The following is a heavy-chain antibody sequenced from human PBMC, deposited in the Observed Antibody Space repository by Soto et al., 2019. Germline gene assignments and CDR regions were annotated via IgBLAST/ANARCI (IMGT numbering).Heavy chain of an antibody. Sequence: EVHLVESGGGSVQPGGSLRLSCAGSGFAFSSYWIHWVRQVPGKGLVWVSRINSDGSTTSYAASVRGRFTISRDNAKDTLYLQMNSMRAEDTALYYCARVGQGLYYFDYWGQATLVTVSS. CDR1: GFAFSSYW. CDR2: INSDGSTT. D-gene: IGHD2-2*01. J-gene: IGHJ4*02. CDR3: ARVGQGLYYFDY. V-gene: IGHV3-74*01.